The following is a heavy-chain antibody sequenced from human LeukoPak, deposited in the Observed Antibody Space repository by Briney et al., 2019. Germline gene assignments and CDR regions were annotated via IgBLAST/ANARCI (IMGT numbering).Heavy chain of an antibody. CDR1: GFTFNSYG. V-gene: IGHV3-33*01. J-gene: IGHJ4*02. CDR3: ARARTTRGFDY. CDR2: IWYDGSNK. D-gene: IGHD4-17*01. Sequence: PGGSLRLSCAASGFTFNSYGIHWVRQAPGKGLEWVAFIWYDGSNKYYADSVKGRFTISRDNSKSTLYLQMNSPRAEDTAVYYCARARTTRGFDYWGQGTLVTVSS.